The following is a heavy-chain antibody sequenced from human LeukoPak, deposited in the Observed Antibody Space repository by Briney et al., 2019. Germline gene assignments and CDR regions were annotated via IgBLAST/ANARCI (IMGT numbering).Heavy chain of an antibody. CDR2: ISAYNGNT. CDR1: GYTFTSYG. D-gene: IGHD3-22*01. CDR3: ARDFEYDSSGYASPMGFGESLLFDY. Sequence: ASVKASCKASGYTFTSYGISWVRQAPGQGLEWVGWISAYNGNTNYAQKLQGRVTMTTDTSTSTAYMELRSLRSDDTAVYYCARDFEYDSSGYASPMGFGESLLFDYWGQGTLVTVSS. J-gene: IGHJ4*02. V-gene: IGHV1-18*01.